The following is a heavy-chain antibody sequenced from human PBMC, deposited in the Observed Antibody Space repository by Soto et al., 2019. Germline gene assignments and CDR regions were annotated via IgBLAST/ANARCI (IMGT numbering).Heavy chain of an antibody. V-gene: IGHV1-69*13. CDR3: ARVSRADIVLVPAADVGAFEI. J-gene: IGHJ3*02. Sequence: SVKVSCKASGGTFSSYAISWVRQAPGQGLEWMGGIIPIFGTANYAQKFQGRVTITADESTSTAYMELSSLRSEDTAVYYCARVSRADIVLVPAADVGAFEIWGQGTMVTVSS. CDR2: IIPIFGTA. CDR1: GGTFSSYA. D-gene: IGHD2-2*01.